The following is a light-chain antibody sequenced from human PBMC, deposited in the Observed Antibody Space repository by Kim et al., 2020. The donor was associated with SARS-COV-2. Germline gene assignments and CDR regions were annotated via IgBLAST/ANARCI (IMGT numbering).Light chain of an antibody. CDR3: QQSQTGPLLT. CDR2: AAS. CDR1: QSMNTY. V-gene: IGKV1-39*01. J-gene: IGKJ4*01. Sequence: DIQMTQSPSSLAASVGDRVTIAGRASQSMNTYVNWYQQKPGKAPNLLTYAASTLQSGVPSRFSGSGSGTDFTLTISSLQPEEFATYPRQQSQTGPLLTFGGGTKVEIK.